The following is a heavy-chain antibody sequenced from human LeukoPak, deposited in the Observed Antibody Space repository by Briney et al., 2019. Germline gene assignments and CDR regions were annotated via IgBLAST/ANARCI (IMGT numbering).Heavy chain of an antibody. V-gene: IGHV4-4*07. CDR3: AREGSSSWYIDY. CDR1: GGSISGYY. Sequence: PSETLSLTCTVSGGSISGYYWSWIRQPAGKGLEWIGRIFSSGSTNYNPSLKSRATISVDKSKNQFSLKLSSVTAADTAVYYCAREGSSSWYIDYWGQGTLVTVSS. D-gene: IGHD6-13*01. J-gene: IGHJ4*02. CDR2: IFSSGST.